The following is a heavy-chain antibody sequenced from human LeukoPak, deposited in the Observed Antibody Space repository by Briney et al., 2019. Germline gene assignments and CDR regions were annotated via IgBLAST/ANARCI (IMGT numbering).Heavy chain of an antibody. V-gene: IGHV4-38-2*02. D-gene: IGHD6-19*01. CDR2: IYHSGST. CDR3: ARDLYSSGWGYFDY. CDR1: GYSISSGYY. J-gene: IGHJ4*02. Sequence: SETLSLTCTISGYSISSGYYWGWVRQPPGKGLEWIGSIYHSGSTYYNPSLKSRVTISLDTSENQFSLKLSSVTAADTAVYYCARDLYSSGWGYFDYWGQGTLVTVSS.